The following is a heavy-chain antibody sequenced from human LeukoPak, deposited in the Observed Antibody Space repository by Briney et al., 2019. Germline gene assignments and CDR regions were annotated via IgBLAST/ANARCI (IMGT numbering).Heavy chain of an antibody. CDR1: GFTFSSYS. J-gene: IGHJ4*02. CDR2: ISSSSSTI. Sequence: GGSLRLSCAASGFTFSSYSMNWVRQAPGKGLEWVSYISSSSSTIYYADSVKGRFTISRDNAKNSLYLQMNSLRAEDTAVYYCARKGTTGDPPFDYWGQGTLVTVSS. V-gene: IGHV3-48*01. D-gene: IGHD7-27*01. CDR3: ARKGTTGDPPFDY.